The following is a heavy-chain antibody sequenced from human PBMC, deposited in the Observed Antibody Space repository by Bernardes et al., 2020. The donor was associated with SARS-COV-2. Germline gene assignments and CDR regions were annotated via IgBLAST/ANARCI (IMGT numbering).Heavy chain of an antibody. J-gene: IGHJ4*02. Sequence: GGSLRLSCAASRFTFSNYAMHWVRQAPGRGLEWVARISGSGGSTYYSNSLKGRVTISRDNSKNTLFLQLNSLRAEDTALYYCAKGTIVVVVAASILDSWGQEPLVTVAS. CDR2: ISGSGGST. V-gene: IGHV3-23*01. D-gene: IGHD2-15*01. CDR3: AKGTIVVVVAASILDS. CDR1: RFTFSNYA.